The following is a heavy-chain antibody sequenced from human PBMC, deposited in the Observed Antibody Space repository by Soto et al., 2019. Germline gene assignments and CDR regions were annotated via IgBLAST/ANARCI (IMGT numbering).Heavy chain of an antibody. V-gene: IGHV3-30*18. CDR3: AKDRTAMESYDAFDI. Sequence: PGGSLRLSCAASGFTFSSYGMHWVRQAPGKWLEWVAVISYDGSNKYYADSVKGRFTISRDNSKNTLYLQMNSLRAEDTAVYYCAKDRTAMESYDAFDIWGQGXMVTV. CDR1: GFTFSSYG. J-gene: IGHJ3*02. CDR2: ISYDGSNK. D-gene: IGHD5-18*01.